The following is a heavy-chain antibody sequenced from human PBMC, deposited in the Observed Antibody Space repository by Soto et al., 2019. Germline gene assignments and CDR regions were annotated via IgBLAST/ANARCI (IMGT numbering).Heavy chain of an antibody. D-gene: IGHD1-26*01. CDR1: GFTFSTYA. CDR3: VKGQSSTWSQTGGMDV. Sequence: EVQLLESGGGLVQPGGSLRLSCAASGFTFSTYAMPWVRQAPGRGLEWVSGIDVSGVGTYYADSVKGRLTISRDNSKNTLYLQMGSLRAEDTAIYYCVKGQSSTWSQTGGMDVWGQGTTVTVSS. J-gene: IGHJ6*02. V-gene: IGHV3-23*01. CDR2: IDVSGVGT.